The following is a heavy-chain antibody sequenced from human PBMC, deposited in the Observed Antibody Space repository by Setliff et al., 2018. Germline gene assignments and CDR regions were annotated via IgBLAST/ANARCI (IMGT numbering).Heavy chain of an antibody. Sequence: ASVKVSCKASGYTFTGYFIHWLRQAPGQGLEWLGWINPNKDVTKYAQKFQDRILMTKDTSLNTVYMELRSLRYDDTALYYCARDGSAFFYEHWGQGTLVTVSS. V-gene: IGHV1-2*02. CDR2: INPNKDVT. D-gene: IGHD1-26*01. J-gene: IGHJ4*02. CDR3: ARDGSAFFYEH. CDR1: GYTFTGYF.